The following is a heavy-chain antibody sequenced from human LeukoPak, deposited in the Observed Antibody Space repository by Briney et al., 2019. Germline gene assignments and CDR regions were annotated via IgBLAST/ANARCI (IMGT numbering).Heavy chain of an antibody. J-gene: IGHJ4*02. Sequence: SETLSLTCAVYGGSFSGYYWSWIRQPPGKGLEWIGEINHSGTTNYNPSLKSRVTMSVDTSKNQFSLKLTSVTAADTAVYYCARAGGFTGGYIFWGQGTLVTVSS. CDR2: INHSGTT. CDR1: GGSFSGYY. V-gene: IGHV4-34*01. D-gene: IGHD2-8*02. CDR3: ARAGGFTGGYIF.